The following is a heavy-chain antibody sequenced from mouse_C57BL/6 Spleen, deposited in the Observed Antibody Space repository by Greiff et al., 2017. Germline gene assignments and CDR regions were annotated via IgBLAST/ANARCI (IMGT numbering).Heavy chain of an antibody. CDR3: ARDDYYGKGYFDV. V-gene: IGHV5-4*01. CDR2: ISAGGSYT. Sequence: EVQLVESGGGLVKPGGSLTLSCAASGFTFSSYAMSWVRQTPEKRLEWVAPISAGGSYTYYPDNVKGRFTISRDNAKNNLYMQMSHLKSEDTAIYCCARDDYYGKGYFDVWGTGTTGTVSS. J-gene: IGHJ1*03. CDR1: GFTFSSYA. D-gene: IGHD1-1*01.